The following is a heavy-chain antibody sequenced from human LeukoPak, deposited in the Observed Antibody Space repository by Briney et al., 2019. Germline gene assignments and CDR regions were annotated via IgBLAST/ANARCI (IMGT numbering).Heavy chain of an antibody. V-gene: IGHV3-53*04. J-gene: IGHJ4*02. CDR1: GFTFSSYA. Sequence: PGGSLRLSCAASGFTFSSYAMSWVRQAPGKGLEWVSVIYSGGSTYYADSVKGRFTISRHNSKNTLYLQMNSLRAEDTAVYYCARDHPYGDYFGFWGQGTLVTVSS. CDR3: ARDHPYGDYFGF. CDR2: IYSGGST. D-gene: IGHD4-17*01.